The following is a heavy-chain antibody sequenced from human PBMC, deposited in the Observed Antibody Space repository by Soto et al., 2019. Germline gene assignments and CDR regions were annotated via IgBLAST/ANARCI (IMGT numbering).Heavy chain of an antibody. CDR2: INPNSGGT. Sequence: GASVKVSCKASGYTFTGYYMHWVRQAPGQGLEWMGWINPNSGGTNYAQKFQGRVTMTRDTSISTAYMEPSRLRSDDTAVYYCALSEGELLQGAFDIWGQGTMVTVSS. D-gene: IGHD1-26*01. V-gene: IGHV1-2*02. CDR3: ALSEGELLQGAFDI. CDR1: GYTFTGYY. J-gene: IGHJ3*02.